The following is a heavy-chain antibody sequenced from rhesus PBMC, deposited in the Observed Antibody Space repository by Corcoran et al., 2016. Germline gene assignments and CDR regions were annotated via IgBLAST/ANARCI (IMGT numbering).Heavy chain of an antibody. D-gene: IGHD4-29*01. J-gene: IGHJ2*01. CDR1: GSSIISGYG. CDR3: ARRSSYWYFDL. V-gene: IGHV4-127*01. Sequence: QVQLQESGPGLVKPSETLSLTCAVSGSSIISGYGWSWLRSPPGKGLEWIGYIGGSSGSTNYNPSLKSRVTISKDTSKNQFSLKLSSVTAADTAVYYCARRSSYWYFDLWGPGTPITISS. CDR2: IGGSSGST.